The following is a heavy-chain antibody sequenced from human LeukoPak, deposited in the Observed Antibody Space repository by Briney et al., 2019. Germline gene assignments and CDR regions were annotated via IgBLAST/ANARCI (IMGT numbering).Heavy chain of an antibody. CDR1: GYTFTSYY. CDR3: ARGVPGSYYSRWYYYHGMDV. D-gene: IGHD3-10*01. V-gene: IGHV1-46*01. CDR2: INPSGGST. Sequence: ASVKVSCKASGYTFTSYYMHWVRQAPGQGLEWMGIINPSGGSTSYAQKFQGRVTMTRDTSTSTVYMELSSLRSEDTAVYYCARGVPGSYYSRWYYYHGMDVWGQGTTVTVSS. J-gene: IGHJ6*02.